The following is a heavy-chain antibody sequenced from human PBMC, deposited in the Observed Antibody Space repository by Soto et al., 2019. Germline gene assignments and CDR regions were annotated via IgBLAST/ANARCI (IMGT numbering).Heavy chain of an antibody. CDR1: GGSITNYY. CDR3: ALYCSSTSCYGQWDY. D-gene: IGHD2-2*01. CDR2: IYYSGTT. V-gene: IGHV4-59*03. Sequence: SETLSLTCTVSGGSITNYYWSWIRQPPGKGLECIGYIYYSGTTNYNPSLKSRVTISVDTSKNQFSLKLTSVTAADTAVYYCALYCSSTSCYGQWDYWGQGTLVTVSS. J-gene: IGHJ4*02.